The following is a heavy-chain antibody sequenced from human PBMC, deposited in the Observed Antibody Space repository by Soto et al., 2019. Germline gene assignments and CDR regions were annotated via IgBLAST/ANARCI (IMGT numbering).Heavy chain of an antibody. J-gene: IGHJ4*02. CDR1: GFTYSSYA. CDR2: ISYDGSNK. Sequence: GGSLRLSCAASGFTYSSYAMHWVRQAPGKGLEWVAVISYDGSNKYYADSVKGRFTISRDNSKNTLYLQMNSLRAEDTAVYYCTYLHYDILTASIWSYFDYWGRGTLVTVSS. V-gene: IGHV3-30-3*01. D-gene: IGHD3-9*01. CDR3: TYLHYDILTASIWSYFDY.